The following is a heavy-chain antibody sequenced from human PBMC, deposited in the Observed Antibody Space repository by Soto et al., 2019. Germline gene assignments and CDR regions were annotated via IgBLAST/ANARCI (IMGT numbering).Heavy chain of an antibody. J-gene: IGHJ4*02. CDR1: GGSISSTNW. CDR2: IYHNGNT. V-gene: IGHV4-4*02. Sequence: QVQLQESGPGLVQPSETLSLTCAVSGGSISSTNWWSWVRQPPGKGLEWIGEIYHNGNTNYNPSLKRRVTLSMDKAQNQFSLRLNSVTAADTAVYYCAFTGIVGGINQECWGQGTLVTVSS. D-gene: IGHD1-26*01. CDR3: AFTGIVGGINQEC.